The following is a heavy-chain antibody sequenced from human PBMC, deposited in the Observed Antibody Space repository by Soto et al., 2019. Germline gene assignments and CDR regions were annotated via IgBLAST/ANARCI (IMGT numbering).Heavy chain of an antibody. D-gene: IGHD3-9*01. CDR2: ISSSSSYI. V-gene: IGHV3-21*01. CDR3: ARGGLSDVYDILTGYWTPYYFDY. CDR1: GFTFSSYS. Sequence: EVQLVESGGGLVKPGGSLRLSCAASGFTFSSYSMNWVRQAPGKGLEWVSSISSSSSYIYYADSVKGRFTISRDNAKNSLYLQMNSLRAEDTAVYYCARGGLSDVYDILTGYWTPYYFDYWGQGTLVTVSS. J-gene: IGHJ4*02.